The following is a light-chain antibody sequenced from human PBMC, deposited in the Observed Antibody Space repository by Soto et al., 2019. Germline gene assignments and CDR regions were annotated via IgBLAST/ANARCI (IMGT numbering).Light chain of an antibody. J-gene: IGLJ2*01. Sequence: QSVLTQPPSVSGAPGQRVTISCTGTSSNIGPGYDVHWYQHLPGTAPKVLIYDNSIRPPGVPDRFSGSKSGTSASLAITGLQAEDEADYYCQSYDSSLRGVVFGGGTKLTVL. V-gene: IGLV1-40*01. CDR1: SSNIGPGYD. CDR2: DNS. CDR3: QSYDSSLRGVV.